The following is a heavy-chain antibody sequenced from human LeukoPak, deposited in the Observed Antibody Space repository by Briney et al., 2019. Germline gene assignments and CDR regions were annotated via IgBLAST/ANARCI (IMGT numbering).Heavy chain of an antibody. CDR1: GFTFSSYA. Sequence: GGSLRLSCAASGFTFSSYAMHWVRQAPGKGLEYVSAISTNGGSTYYANSVKGRFTISRDNAKNSLYLQMNSLRAEDTAVYYCARVKYTKQDTLPVDYWGQGTLVTVSS. CDR2: ISTNGGST. CDR3: ARVKYTKQDTLPVDY. J-gene: IGHJ4*02. V-gene: IGHV3-64*01. D-gene: IGHD1-1*01.